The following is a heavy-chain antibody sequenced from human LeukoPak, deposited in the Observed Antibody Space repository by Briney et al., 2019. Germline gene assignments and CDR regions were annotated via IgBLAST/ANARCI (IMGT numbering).Heavy chain of an antibody. J-gene: IGHJ6*02. D-gene: IGHD3-22*01. CDR1: GYAFTSYY. CDR2: INPSGGST. Sequence: ASVKVSCKASGYAFTSYYMHWVRQAPGQGLEWMGIINPSGGSTSYAQKFQGRVTMTRDTSTSTAYMELSSLRSEDTAVYYCAREMNYYDSSGYNYYYGMDVWGQGTTVTVSS. CDR3: AREMNYYDSSGYNYYYGMDV. V-gene: IGHV1-46*01.